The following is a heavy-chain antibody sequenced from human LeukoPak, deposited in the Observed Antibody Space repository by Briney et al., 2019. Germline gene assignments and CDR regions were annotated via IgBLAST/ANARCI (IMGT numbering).Heavy chain of an antibody. Sequence: ASVKVSCKASGGTFSSYAISWVRQAPGQGLEWMGGIIPIFGTANYAQKFQGRVTITTDESTSTAYMELSSLGSEDTAVSYCARGDSSSWTTFDYWGQGTLVTVSS. CDR2: IIPIFGTA. CDR3: ARGDSSSWTTFDY. J-gene: IGHJ4*02. CDR1: GGTFSSYA. D-gene: IGHD6-13*01. V-gene: IGHV1-69*05.